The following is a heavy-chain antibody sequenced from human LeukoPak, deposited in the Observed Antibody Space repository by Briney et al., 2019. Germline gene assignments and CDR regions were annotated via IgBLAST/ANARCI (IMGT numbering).Heavy chain of an antibody. V-gene: IGHV1-69*13. D-gene: IGHD2-8*01. CDR3: ARDLHGYCTNGVCYTEYNWFDP. Sequence: ASVKVSCKTSGGAFSSYVVSWLRQAPGQGLEWMGGIIPIFGTANYAQKFQGRVTITADESTSTAYMELSSLRSEDTAVYYCARDLHGYCTNGVCYTEYNWFDPWGQGTLVTVSS. J-gene: IGHJ5*02. CDR2: IIPIFGTA. CDR1: GGAFSSYV.